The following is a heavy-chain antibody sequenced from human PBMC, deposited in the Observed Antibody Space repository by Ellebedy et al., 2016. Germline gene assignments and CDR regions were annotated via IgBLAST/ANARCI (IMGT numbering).Heavy chain of an antibody. J-gene: IGHJ6*02. V-gene: IGHV1-18*01. CDR3: ARDSAMVRGLTINYYYYAMDV. CDR1: GYTFTNYG. Sequence: ASVKVSCXASGYTFTNYGINWVRQAPGQGLEWMGWISADSGNTNYAHKLQGRVTMTTDTSTSTAYMELRSLRSDDTAVYYCARDSAMVRGLTINYYYYAMDVWGQGTTVTVSS. CDR2: ISADSGNT. D-gene: IGHD3-10*01.